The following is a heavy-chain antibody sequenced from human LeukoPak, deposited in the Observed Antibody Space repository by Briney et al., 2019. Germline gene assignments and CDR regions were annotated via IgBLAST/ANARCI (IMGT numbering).Heavy chain of an antibody. D-gene: IGHD3-22*01. Sequence: SVKVSCKASGGTFSSYAISWVRQAPGQGLEWMGGIIPIFGTANYAQKFQGRVTITADESASTAYMELSSLRSEDTAVYYCARESENMIGPHFDYWAREPWSPSPQ. CDR3: ARESENMIGPHFDY. CDR1: GGTFSSYA. CDR2: IIPIFGTA. V-gene: IGHV1-69*13. J-gene: IGHJ4*02.